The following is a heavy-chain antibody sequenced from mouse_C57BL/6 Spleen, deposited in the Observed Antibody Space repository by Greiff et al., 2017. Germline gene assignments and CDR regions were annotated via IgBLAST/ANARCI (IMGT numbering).Heavy chain of an antibody. CDR1: GYAISSDW. J-gene: IGHJ2*01. Sequence: VQLQQSGAELVKPWASVKISCKASGYAISSDWMNWVQQCPGKGLECIGQIYPGGGATNYNGKFKGKATLTADQSSRPAYMQLSSLTSAYSAVYFCARGDFDYWGQGTTLTVSS. V-gene: IGHV1-80*01. CDR2: IYPGGGAT. CDR3: ARGDFDY.